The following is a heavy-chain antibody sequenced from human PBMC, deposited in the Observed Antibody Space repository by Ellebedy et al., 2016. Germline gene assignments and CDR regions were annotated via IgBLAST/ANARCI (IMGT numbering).Heavy chain of an antibody. Sequence: GESLKISCAASGFSVTSNDMSWVRQAPGRGLELVSLMYGGGSEYYADSVKGRFTITRDSSKNTLYLHLSGLGAEDSAMYYCVTRHNGAFDFWGQGTVVTVSS. CDR3: VTRHNGAFDF. D-gene: IGHD1-14*01. V-gene: IGHV3-53*01. CDR2: MYGGGSE. J-gene: IGHJ3*01. CDR1: GFSVTSND.